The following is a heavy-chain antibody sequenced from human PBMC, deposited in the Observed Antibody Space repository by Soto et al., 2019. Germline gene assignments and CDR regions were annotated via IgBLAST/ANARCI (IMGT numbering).Heavy chain of an antibody. CDR2: IHYTGST. J-gene: IGHJ5*02. CDR3: ASHGGYDFWSGYYSNWFDP. V-gene: IGHV4-59*12. CDR1: SGSISSYY. Sequence: SETLSLTCAVSSGSISSYYWSWIRQPPGKGLEWIGYIHYTGSTNSNPSLKSRVTISVDTSKNQFSLKLSSVTAADTAVYYCASHGGYDFWSGYYSNWFDPWGQGTLVTVSS. D-gene: IGHD3-3*01.